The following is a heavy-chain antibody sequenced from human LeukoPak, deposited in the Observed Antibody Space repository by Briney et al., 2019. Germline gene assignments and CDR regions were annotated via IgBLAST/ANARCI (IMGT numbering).Heavy chain of an antibody. Sequence: ASVKVSCKASGYTFTSYYMHWVRQAPGQGLEWMGIINPSGGSTSYAHKFQGRVTMTRDTSTSTVYMELSSLRSEDTAVYYCARAAEMALPGGYFDYWGQGTLVTVSS. D-gene: IGHD5-24*01. CDR2: INPSGGST. CDR3: ARAAEMALPGGYFDY. V-gene: IGHV1-46*01. CDR1: GYTFTSYY. J-gene: IGHJ4*02.